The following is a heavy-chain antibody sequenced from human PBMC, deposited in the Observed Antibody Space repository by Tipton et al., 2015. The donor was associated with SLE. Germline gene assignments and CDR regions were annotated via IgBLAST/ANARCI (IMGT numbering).Heavy chain of an antibody. V-gene: IGHV4-31*03. CDR1: GGSISSGGYY. D-gene: IGHD2-2*02. CDR3: ARDWGCSSPSCYTGWFDP. Sequence: LRLSCTVSGGSISSGGYYWSWIRQHPGKGLEWIGYIYYSGSTYYNPSLKSRVTISVDTSKNQFSLKLSSVTAADTAVYYCARDWGCSSPSCYTGWFDPWGRGTLVTVSS. J-gene: IGHJ5*02. CDR2: IYYSGST.